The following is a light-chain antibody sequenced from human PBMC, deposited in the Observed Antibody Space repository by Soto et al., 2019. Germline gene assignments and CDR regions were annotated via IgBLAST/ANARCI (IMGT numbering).Light chain of an antibody. V-gene: IGLV1-47*01. J-gene: IGLJ3*02. Sequence: QSVLTQPPSASGTPGQRVTISCSGSISNFGSDYVYWYRQFPGTAPKLLIYRNNQRPSGVPDRFSGSKSGTSASLAISGLRSEDEADYYCAAWDDTLSAPCVFGGGTKVTVL. CDR3: AAWDDTLSAPCV. CDR2: RNN. CDR1: ISNFGSDY.